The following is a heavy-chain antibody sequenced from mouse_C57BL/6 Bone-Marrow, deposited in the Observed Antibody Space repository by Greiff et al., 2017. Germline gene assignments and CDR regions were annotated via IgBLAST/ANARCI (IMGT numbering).Heavy chain of an antibody. J-gene: IGHJ2*01. CDR1: GYTFTDYY. V-gene: IGHV1-76*01. CDR3: ARSPITTVVATDY. CDR2: IYPGSGNT. D-gene: IGHD1-1*01. Sequence: VQLQQSGAELVRPGASVKLSCKASGYTFTDYYINWVKQRPGQGLEWIARIYPGSGNTYYNEKFKGKATLTAEKSSSTAYMQLSSLTSEDSAVYFCARSPITTVVATDYWGQGTTLTVSS.